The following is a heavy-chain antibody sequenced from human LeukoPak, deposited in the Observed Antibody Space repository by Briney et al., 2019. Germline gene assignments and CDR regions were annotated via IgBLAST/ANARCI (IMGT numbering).Heavy chain of an antibody. CDR3: AMGYDFWSGYYFY. CDR2: INPNSGGT. D-gene: IGHD3-3*01. Sequence: ASVEVSCKASGYTFTGYYMHWVRQAPGQGLEWMGWINPNSGGTNYAQKFQGRVTMTRDTSISTAYMELSRLRSDDTAVYYCAMGYDFWSGYYFYWGQGTLVTVAS. J-gene: IGHJ4*02. V-gene: IGHV1-2*02. CDR1: GYTFTGYY.